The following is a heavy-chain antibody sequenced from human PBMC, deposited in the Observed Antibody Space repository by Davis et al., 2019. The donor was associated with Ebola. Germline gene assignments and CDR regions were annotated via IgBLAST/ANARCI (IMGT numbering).Heavy chain of an antibody. CDR1: GGSISSGGYY. D-gene: IGHD2-15*01. CDR2: IYYSGST. V-gene: IGHV4-39*01. J-gene: IGHJ6*02. CDR3: ASTWSGKYYYYYGMDV. Sequence: SETLSLTCTVSGGSISSGGYYWGWIRQPPGKGLEWIGNIYYSGSTYYNPSLKSRVTISVDTSKNQFSLKLSSVTAADTAVYYCASTWSGKYYYYYGMDVWGQGTTVTVSS.